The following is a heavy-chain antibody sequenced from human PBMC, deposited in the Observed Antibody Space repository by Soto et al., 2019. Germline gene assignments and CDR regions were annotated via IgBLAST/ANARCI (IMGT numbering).Heavy chain of an antibody. Sequence: GSLRLSCAASGFTFSGSAMHWVRQASGKGLEWVGRIRSKANSYATAYAASVKGRFTISRDDSKNTAYLQMNSLKTEDTAVYYCTSPSYGSGYYYGMDVWGQGTTVTVSS. D-gene: IGHD3-10*01. CDR2: IRSKANSYAT. J-gene: IGHJ6*02. CDR3: TSPSYGSGYYYGMDV. V-gene: IGHV3-73*01. CDR1: GFTFSGSA.